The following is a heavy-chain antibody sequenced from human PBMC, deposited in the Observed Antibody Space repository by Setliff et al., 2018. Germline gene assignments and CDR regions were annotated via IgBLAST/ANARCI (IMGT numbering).Heavy chain of an antibody. V-gene: IGHV4-34*01. CDR3: ARGKYYDFQSGSYKGGFYYFDY. CDR2: INHSGST. Sequence: PSETLSLTCGASGGSFSDYYWTWIRQTPGKGLEWMGEINHSGSTKCNPSLKSRLSISVSASKNQISLELSSVAAADTAVYYCARGKYYDFQSGSYKGGFYYFDYWGQGALVTVSS. CDR1: GGSFSDYY. J-gene: IGHJ4*02. D-gene: IGHD3-3*01.